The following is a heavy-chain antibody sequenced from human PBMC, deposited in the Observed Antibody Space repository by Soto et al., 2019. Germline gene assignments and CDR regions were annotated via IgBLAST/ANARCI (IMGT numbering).Heavy chain of an antibody. CDR3: ARDGYDSSGYYYYYYMDV. CDR1: GFTFSSYS. V-gene: IGHV3-48*04. Sequence: GGSLRLSCAASGFTFSSYSMNWVRQAPGKGLEWVSYISGSSSTIYYADSVKGRFTISRDNAKNSLYLQMNSLRAEDTAVYYCARDGYDSSGYYYYYYMDVWGKGTTVTVSS. J-gene: IGHJ6*03. D-gene: IGHD3-22*01. CDR2: ISGSSSTI.